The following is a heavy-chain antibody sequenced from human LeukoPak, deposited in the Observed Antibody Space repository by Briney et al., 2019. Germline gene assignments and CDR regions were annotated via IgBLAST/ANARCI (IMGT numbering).Heavy chain of an antibody. Sequence: GASVKVSCKASGYTFTGYYMHWVRQAPGQGLEWMGWINPNSGGTNYAQKFQGRVTMTRDTSIRTAYMELSRLRSDDTAVYYCARDRRYCSSTSCPHVNWFDPWGQGTLVTVSS. CDR2: INPNSGGT. CDR3: ARDRRYCSSTSCPHVNWFDP. D-gene: IGHD2-2*01. CDR1: GYTFTGYY. J-gene: IGHJ5*02. V-gene: IGHV1-2*02.